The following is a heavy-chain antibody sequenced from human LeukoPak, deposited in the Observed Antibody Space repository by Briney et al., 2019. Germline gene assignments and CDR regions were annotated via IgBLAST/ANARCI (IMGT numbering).Heavy chain of an antibody. CDR1: GYTFTGYY. J-gene: IGHJ4*02. D-gene: IGHD3-16*01. Sequence: ASVKVSCKASGYTFTGYYMHWVRQAPGQGLEWMGWINPNSGGANYAQKFQGRVTMTRDTSISTAYMELSRLRSDDTAVYYCARASRIMITFGGVITLRYWGQGTLVTVSS. V-gene: IGHV1-2*02. CDR2: INPNSGGA. CDR3: ARASRIMITFGGVITLRY.